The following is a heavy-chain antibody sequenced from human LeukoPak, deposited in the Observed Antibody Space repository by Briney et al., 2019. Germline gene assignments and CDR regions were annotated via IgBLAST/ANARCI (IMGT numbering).Heavy chain of an antibody. CDR3: ARAHYDILTGYKNWFDP. CDR1: GYTFTGYY. J-gene: IGHJ5*02. CDR2: INPNSGGT. D-gene: IGHD3-9*01. V-gene: IGHV1-2*02. Sequence: GASVRVSCKASGYTFTGYYMHWGRQAPGQGLDGMGWINPNSGGTNYAQKFQGRVTMTRDTSISTAYMELSRLRSDDTAVYYCARAHYDILTGYKNWFDPWGQGTLVTVSS.